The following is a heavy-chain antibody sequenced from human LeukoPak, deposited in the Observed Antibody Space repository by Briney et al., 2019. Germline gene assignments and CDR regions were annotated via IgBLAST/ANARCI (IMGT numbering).Heavy chain of an antibody. V-gene: IGHV3-53*01. CDR2: IYSRDVT. CDR3: ARVLAAIALRDYHYVDV. J-gene: IGHJ6*03. Sequence: TGGCLRLSCAASGFSVSSNSMSWVRQAPGKGLECVSIIYSRDVTSYADSVKDRFTISRDSDKNTLFLQMDSLRSDDTAVYYCARVLAAIALRDYHYVDVWGKGTTVTVSS. CDR1: GFSVSSNS. D-gene: IGHD6-19*01.